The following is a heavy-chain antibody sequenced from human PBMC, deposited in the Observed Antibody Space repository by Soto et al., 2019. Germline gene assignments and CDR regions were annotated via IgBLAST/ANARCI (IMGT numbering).Heavy chain of an antibody. J-gene: IGHJ4*02. V-gene: IGHV3-30-3*01. CDR2: ISYDGSNK. D-gene: IGHD3-22*01. CDR1: GFTFSSYA. Sequence: GGSLRLSCAASGFTFSSYAMHWVRQAPGKGLEWVAVISYDGSNKYYADSVKGRFTISRDNSKNTLYLQMNSLRAEDTAVYYCARGEDPNYYDSSGYGLDYWGQGTLVTVSS. CDR3: ARGEDPNYYDSSGYGLDY.